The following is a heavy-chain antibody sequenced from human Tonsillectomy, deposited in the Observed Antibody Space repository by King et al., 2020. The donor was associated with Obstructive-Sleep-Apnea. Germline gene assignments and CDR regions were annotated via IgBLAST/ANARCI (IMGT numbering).Heavy chain of an antibody. CDR3: ASDEEWELQTYYNGLDV. V-gene: IGHV3-74*02. CDR1: GFTFSSYW. CDR2: INSDGSST. D-gene: IGHD1-26*01. J-gene: IGHJ6*02. Sequence: VQLVESGGGLVQPGGSLRLSCAASGFTFSSYWMHWVRHAPGKGLVWVSRINSDGSSTNYADSVKGRFTISRDNAKNTLYLQMNSLRAEDTAVYYCASDEEWELQTYYNGLDVWGQGTTVTVSS.